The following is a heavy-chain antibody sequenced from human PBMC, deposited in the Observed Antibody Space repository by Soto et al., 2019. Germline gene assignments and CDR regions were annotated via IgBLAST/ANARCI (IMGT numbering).Heavy chain of an antibody. CDR2: ITSSNTYI. CDR1: GFTFSSYS. D-gene: IGHD3-10*01. V-gene: IGHV3-21*01. J-gene: IGHJ4*02. Sequence: PGGSLRLSCVASGFTFSSYSMSWVRQAPGEGLQWVSSITSSNTYINYGDSVKGRFAISRDNAKNSLYLQMTSLRAEDTAVYFCARDTNYYASGSGVDFWGQGTLVTVSS. CDR3: ARDTNYYASGSGVDF.